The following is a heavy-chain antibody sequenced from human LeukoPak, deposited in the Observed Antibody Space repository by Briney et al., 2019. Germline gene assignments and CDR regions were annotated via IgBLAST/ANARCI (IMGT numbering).Heavy chain of an antibody. V-gene: IGHV3-30*02. CDR2: IRYDGSNK. J-gene: IGHJ5*02. CDR3: AKDLMVPGRGSKEKNWFDP. Sequence: GGSLRLSCAASGFTFSSYGMHWVRQAPGKGLEWVAFIRYDGSNKYYADSVKGRFTISRDNSKNTLYLQMNSLRAEDTAVYYCAKDLMVPGRGSKEKNWFDPWGQGTLVTVSS. D-gene: IGHD2-8*01. CDR1: GFTFSSYG.